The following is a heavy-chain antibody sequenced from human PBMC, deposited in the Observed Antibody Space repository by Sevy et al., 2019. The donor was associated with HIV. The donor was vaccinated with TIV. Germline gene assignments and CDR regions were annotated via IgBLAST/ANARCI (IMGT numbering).Heavy chain of an antibody. CDR2: ISSSSSYI. D-gene: IGHD6-6*01. CDR3: ARDWSFRSPEYSSSSALDY. Sequence: GGSLRLSCAASGFTFSSYSMNWVRQAPGKGLEWVSSISSSSSYIYYADSVKGRFTISRDNAKNSLYLQMNSLRAEDTAVYYCARDWSFRSPEYSSSSALDYWGQGTLVTVSS. V-gene: IGHV3-21*01. CDR1: GFTFSSYS. J-gene: IGHJ4*02.